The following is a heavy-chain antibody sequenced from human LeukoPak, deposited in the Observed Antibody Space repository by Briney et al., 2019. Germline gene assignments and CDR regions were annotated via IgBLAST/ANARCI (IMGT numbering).Heavy chain of an antibody. CDR3: AKGGFLWDYYYYMDV. D-gene: IGHD7-27*01. Sequence: SVKVSCKASGGTFSSYAISWVRQAPGQGLEWMGGIIPIFGTANYAQKFQGRVTITADESTSTAYMELSSLRSEDTAVYYCAKGGFLWDYYYYMDVWGKGTTVTVSS. V-gene: IGHV1-69*13. CDR2: IIPIFGTA. J-gene: IGHJ6*03. CDR1: GGTFSSYA.